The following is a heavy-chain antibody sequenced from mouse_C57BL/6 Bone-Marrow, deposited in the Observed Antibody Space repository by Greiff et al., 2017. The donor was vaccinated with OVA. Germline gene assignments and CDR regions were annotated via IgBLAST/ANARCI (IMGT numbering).Heavy chain of an antibody. J-gene: IGHJ3*01. CDR3: ARRVGNSPFGY. V-gene: IGHV1-81*01. CDR2: IYPRSGNT. CDR1: GYTFTSYG. D-gene: IGHD2-1*01. Sequence: QVQLQQSGAELARPGASVKLSCKASGYTFTSYGISWVKQRTGQGLEWIGEIYPRSGNTYYNEKFKGKATLPADKSSSTAYMELRSLTSEDSSVYVGARRVGNSPFGYWGQGTLVTVSA.